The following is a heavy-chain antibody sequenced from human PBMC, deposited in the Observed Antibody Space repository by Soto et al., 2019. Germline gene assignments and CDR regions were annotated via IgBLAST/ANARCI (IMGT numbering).Heavy chain of an antibody. D-gene: IGHD2-21*02. CDR2: INAGNGNT. Sequence: GASVKVSSKASGYTFTSYAMQWARHATEQRLEWMGWINAGNGNTKYSQKFQGRVTITRDTSASTAYMELSSLRSEDTAVYYCARSIVAVTALDYWRQRTLVTVSS. CDR1: GYTFTSYA. J-gene: IGHJ4*02. V-gene: IGHV1-3*01. CDR3: ARSIVAVTALDY.